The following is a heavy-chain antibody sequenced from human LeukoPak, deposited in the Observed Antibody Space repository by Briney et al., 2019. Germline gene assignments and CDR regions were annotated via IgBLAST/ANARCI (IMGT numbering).Heavy chain of an antibody. Sequence: ASVKVSCKASGGTFSSYAISWVRQAPGQGLEWMGWINPNSGGTNYAQKFQGRVTMTRDTSISTAYMELSRLRSDDTAVYYCARDQGNWSPRYYFDYWGQGTLVTVSS. J-gene: IGHJ4*02. CDR3: ARDQGNWSPRYYFDY. CDR2: INPNSGGT. V-gene: IGHV1-2*02. CDR1: GGTFSSYA. D-gene: IGHD1-20*01.